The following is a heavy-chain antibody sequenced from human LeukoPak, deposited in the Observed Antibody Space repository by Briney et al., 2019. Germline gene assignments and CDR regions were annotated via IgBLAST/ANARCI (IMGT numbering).Heavy chain of an antibody. CDR1: GDSITSYY. CDR3: ASARELPSLDPTGDY. V-gene: IGHV4-4*07. J-gene: IGHJ4*02. D-gene: IGHD1-26*01. CDR2: IHTSGTT. Sequence: SETLSLTCTVSGDSITSYYWSWIRQPAGKGPEWIGRIHTSGTTNYNPSLKSRVTISVDTSKNQFSLKLSSVTAADTAVYYCASARELPSLDPTGDYWGQGTLVTVSS.